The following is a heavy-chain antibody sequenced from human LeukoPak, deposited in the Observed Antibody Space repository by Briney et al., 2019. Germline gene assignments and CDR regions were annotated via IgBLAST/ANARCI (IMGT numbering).Heavy chain of an antibody. J-gene: IGHJ4*02. D-gene: IGHD3-3*01. V-gene: IGHV1-69*05. CDR1: GGTFSSYA. CDR3: ASQDDFWSGYYFDY. Sequence: GASVKVSCKASGGTFSSYAISWVRQAPGQGLEWMGGIIPIFGTANYAQKFQGRVTITTDESTSTAYMELSSLRSEDTAVYYCASQDDFWSGYYFDYWGQGTLVTVSS. CDR2: IIPIFGTA.